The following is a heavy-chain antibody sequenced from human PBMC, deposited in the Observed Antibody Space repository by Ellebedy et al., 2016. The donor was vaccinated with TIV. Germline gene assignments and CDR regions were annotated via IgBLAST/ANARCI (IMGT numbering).Heavy chain of an antibody. CDR2: IYYSGST. Sequence: MPSETLSLTCTVSGGSISSGDYYWSWIRQPPGKGLEWIGYIYYSGSTNYNPSLKSRVTISVDTSKNQFALKLSSVTAADTAVYYCARELTAMVRGVIIHYFDYWGQGTLVTVSS. D-gene: IGHD3-10*01. CDR3: ARELTAMVRGVIIHYFDY. CDR1: GGSISSGDYY. J-gene: IGHJ4*02. V-gene: IGHV4-61*08.